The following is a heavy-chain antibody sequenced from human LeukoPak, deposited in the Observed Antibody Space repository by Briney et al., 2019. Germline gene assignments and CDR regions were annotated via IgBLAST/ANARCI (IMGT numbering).Heavy chain of an antibody. J-gene: IGHJ4*02. V-gene: IGHV1-69*04. CDR2: IIPILDTT. Sequence: GASVKVSCKASGGTFSSYAISWVRQAPGQGLEWMGRIIPILDTTNYAQRLQGRFTISADKSTNTVTMELSSLTSDDTAIYYCAGAMSGIHPDYAYWGQGTLVTVSS. CDR1: GGTFSSYA. CDR3: AGAMSGIHPDYAY. D-gene: IGHD1-14*01.